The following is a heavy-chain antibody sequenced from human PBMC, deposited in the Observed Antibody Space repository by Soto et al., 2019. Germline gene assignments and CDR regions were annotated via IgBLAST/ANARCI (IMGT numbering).Heavy chain of an antibody. V-gene: IGHV2-5*02. Sequence: QVTLKESGPTLVKPTQTLTLTCTFSGFSLSTTAVGVGWIRQPPGRALEWLAVIYWDDDKRYSPSLKSRLTITKYTSKNQVVLTMTTMDPVDTGTYYCAHIAYAWVLGGFDYWGQGNLVTVSS. CDR1: GFSLSTTAVG. J-gene: IGHJ4*02. CDR2: IYWDDDK. D-gene: IGHD3-16*01. CDR3: AHIAYAWVLGGFDY.